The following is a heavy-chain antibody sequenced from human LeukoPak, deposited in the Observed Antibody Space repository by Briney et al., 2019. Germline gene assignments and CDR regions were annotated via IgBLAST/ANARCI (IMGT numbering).Heavy chain of an antibody. CDR3: ARDPRIAAGDTM. CDR2: IYSGGST. Sequence: GGSLRLSCAASGFTVSSTYMSWVRQAPGKGLEWVSVIYSGGSTDYADSVKGRFTMSRDNSKNTLYLQMNSLRAEDTAVYYCARDPRIAAGDTMWGQGTLVTVSS. J-gene: IGHJ4*02. CDR1: GFTVSSTY. V-gene: IGHV3-66*01. D-gene: IGHD6-13*01.